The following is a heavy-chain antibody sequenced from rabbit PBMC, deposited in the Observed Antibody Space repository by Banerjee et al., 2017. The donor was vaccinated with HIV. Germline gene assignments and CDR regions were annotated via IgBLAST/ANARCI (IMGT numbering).Heavy chain of an antibody. CDR2: IDTNSDST. D-gene: IGHD4-1*01. V-gene: IGHV1S45*01. Sequence: QQQLVESGGGLVKPEGSLTLTCKASGFDLSRYYYMCWVRQAPGKGLELIACIDTNSDSTSYASWAKGRFTISKTSSTTVTLQMTSLTAADTATYFCARNVVTGGSLWGQGTLVTVS. J-gene: IGHJ3*01. CDR3: ARNVVTGGSL. CDR1: GFDLSRYYY.